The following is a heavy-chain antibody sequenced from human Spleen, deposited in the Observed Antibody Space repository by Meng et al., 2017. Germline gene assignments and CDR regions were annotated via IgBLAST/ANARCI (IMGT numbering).Heavy chain of an antibody. V-gene: IGHV4-34*01. Sequence: QVQPQQWGAGLLHPSGTLSLTFVVSGGSFSDYYWSWIRQPPGKGLEWIGEINHSGSTNYNPSLESRATIPVDTSQNNLSLKLSSVTAADSAVYYCARGPTTMAHDFDYWGQGTLVTVSS. CDR1: GGSFSDYY. J-gene: IGHJ4*02. CDR2: INHSGST. D-gene: IGHD4-11*01. CDR3: ARGPTTMAHDFDY.